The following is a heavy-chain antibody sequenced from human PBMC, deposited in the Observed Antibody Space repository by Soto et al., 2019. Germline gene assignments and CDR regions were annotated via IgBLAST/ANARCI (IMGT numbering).Heavy chain of an antibody. CDR3: AREVSIAARAFDI. Sequence: GGSLRLSCAASGFTFSSYWMSWVRQAPGKGLEWVANIKQDGSEKYYVDSVKGRFTISRDNAKNSLYLQMNSLRAEETAVYYCAREVSIAARAFDIWGHGRMVTVSS. D-gene: IGHD6-6*01. J-gene: IGHJ3*02. CDR2: IKQDGSEK. CDR1: GFTFSSYW. V-gene: IGHV3-7*01.